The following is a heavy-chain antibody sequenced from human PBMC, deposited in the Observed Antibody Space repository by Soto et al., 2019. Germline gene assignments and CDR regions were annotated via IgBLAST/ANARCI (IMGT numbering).Heavy chain of an antibody. CDR3: ARLVYDTRLNYMYFDF. CDR2: IFHDGTA. CDR1: GVSISSGNW. J-gene: IGHJ4*02. V-gene: IGHV4-4*02. D-gene: IGHD2-8*01. Sequence: SETLSLTCAVSGVSISSGNWWTWVRQTPQRGLEYIGEIFHDGTANYYPSFERRVAISVDTPKNQFSLKLTSVTAADTAIYFCARLVYDTRLNYMYFDFWGQGALVTVSS.